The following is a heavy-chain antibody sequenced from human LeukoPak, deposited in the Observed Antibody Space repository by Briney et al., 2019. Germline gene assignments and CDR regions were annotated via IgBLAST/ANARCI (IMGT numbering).Heavy chain of an antibody. CDR2: ISCDGSNK. CDR1: GFTFSSYA. D-gene: IGHD6-19*01. Sequence: PGGSLRLSCAASGFTFSSYAMHWVRQAPGKGLEWVAVISCDGSNKYYADSVKGRFTISRDNSKNTLYLQMNSLRAEDTAVYYCARDAGGDSSGWGYFDYWGQGTLVTVSS. V-gene: IGHV3-30*04. J-gene: IGHJ4*02. CDR3: ARDAGGDSSGWGYFDY.